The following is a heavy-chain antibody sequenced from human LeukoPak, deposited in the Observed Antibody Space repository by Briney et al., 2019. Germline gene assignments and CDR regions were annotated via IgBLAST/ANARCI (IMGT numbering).Heavy chain of an antibody. J-gene: IGHJ3*02. CDR3: ARRARAQVGDI. CDR2: ISAYNGNT. CDR1: GGTFSSYA. V-gene: IGHV1-18*01. Sequence: ASVKVSCKASGGTFSSYAISWVRQAPGQGLEWMGWISAYNGNTNYAQKLQGRVTMTTDTSTSTAYMELRSLRSDDTAVYYCARRARAQVGDIWGQGTMVTVSS.